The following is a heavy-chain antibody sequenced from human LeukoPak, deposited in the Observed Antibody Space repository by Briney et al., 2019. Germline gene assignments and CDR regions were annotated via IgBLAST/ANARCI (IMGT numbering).Heavy chain of an antibody. J-gene: IGHJ4*02. CDR1: GYSISSGYY. Sequence: PSETLSLTCAVSGYSISSGYYWGWIRQPPGKGLEWIGSTYHSGSTYCNPSLKSRVTISVDTSKNQFSLKPSSVTAADTAVYYCARHRWFRATDLEDWGQGTLVTVSS. CDR2: TYHSGST. CDR3: ARHRWFRATDLED. V-gene: IGHV4-38-2*01. D-gene: IGHD3-3*01.